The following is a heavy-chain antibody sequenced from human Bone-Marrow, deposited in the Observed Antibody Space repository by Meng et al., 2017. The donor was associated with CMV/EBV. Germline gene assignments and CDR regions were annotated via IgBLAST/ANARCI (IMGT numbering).Heavy chain of an antibody. CDR2: INPNSGVI. V-gene: IGHV1-2*02. J-gene: IGHJ4*02. Sequence: WVRQARGQGLEWMVWINPNSGVIKHERKFQGRVTMARGTSISTAYMELSRLRSDDTAVDYCARVTFGLTPYGECWGFFDYWGQRTLVTVSS. D-gene: IGHD4-17*01. CDR3: ARVTFGLTPYGECWGFFDY.